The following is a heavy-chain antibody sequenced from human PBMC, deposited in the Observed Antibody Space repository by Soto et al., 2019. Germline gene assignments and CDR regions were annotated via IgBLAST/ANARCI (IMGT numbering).Heavy chain of an antibody. V-gene: IGHV1-18*04. J-gene: IGHJ6*02. Sequence: GASVKLSCKASGYTFTSYGISWVRQAPGQGLEWMGWISAYNGNTNYAQKLQGRVTMTTDTSTSTAYMELRSLRSDDTAVYYCARRDRDEQQRLGMWYDYYSTDVGG. CDR2: ISAYNGNT. D-gene: IGHD6-25*01. CDR1: GYTFTSYG. CDR3: ARRDRDEQQRLGMWYDYYSTDV.